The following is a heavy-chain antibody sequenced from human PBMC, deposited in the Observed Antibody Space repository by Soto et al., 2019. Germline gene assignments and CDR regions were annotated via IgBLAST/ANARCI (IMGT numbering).Heavy chain of an antibody. CDR2: IKSKTDGGTT. V-gene: IGHV3-15*07. Sequence: GGSLRLSCAASGFTFSNAWMNWVRQAPGKGLEWVGRIKSKTDGGTTDYAAPVKGRFTISRDDSKNTLYLQMNSLKTEDTAVYYCTTDMGPYYYDSSGYSRWGQGTLVTVSS. J-gene: IGHJ4*02. D-gene: IGHD3-22*01. CDR1: GFTFSNAW. CDR3: TTDMGPYYYDSSGYSR.